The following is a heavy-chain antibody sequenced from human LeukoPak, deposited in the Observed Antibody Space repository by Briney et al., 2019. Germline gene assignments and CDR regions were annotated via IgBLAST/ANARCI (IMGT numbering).Heavy chain of an antibody. D-gene: IGHD3-3*01. J-gene: IGHJ4*02. V-gene: IGHV3-9*01. CDR3: AKDIAKGGFWSGYNDY. Sequence: PGGSLRLSCAASGFTFDDYAMPWVRQAPGKGLEWVSGISWNSGSIGYADSVKGRFTISRDNAKNSLYLQMNSLRAEDTALYYCAKDIAKGGFWSGYNDYWGQGTLVTVSS. CDR1: GFTFDDYA. CDR2: ISWNSGSI.